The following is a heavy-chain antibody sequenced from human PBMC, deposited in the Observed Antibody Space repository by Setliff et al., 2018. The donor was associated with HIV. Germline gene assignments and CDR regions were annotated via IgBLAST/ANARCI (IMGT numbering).Heavy chain of an antibody. V-gene: IGHV1-69*13. J-gene: IGHJ3*02. CDR3: ARFDHYGDYGRIGDAFDI. Sequence: SVKVSCKASGGTFGSYGISWVRQAPGQGLEWIGVIIPMFGTSNYAQKFQGRLTITADESTSTAYMELSSLRSEDTALYFCARFDHYGDYGRIGDAFDIWGQGTLVTVSS. CDR1: GGTFGSYG. CDR2: IIPMFGTS. D-gene: IGHD4-17*01.